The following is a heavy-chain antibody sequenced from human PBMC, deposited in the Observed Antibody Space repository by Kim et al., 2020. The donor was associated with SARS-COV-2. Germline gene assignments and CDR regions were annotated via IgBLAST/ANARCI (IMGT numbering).Heavy chain of an antibody. CDR1: GFTFSSYA. CDR2: ISGSGGST. Sequence: GGSLRLSCAASGFTFSSYAMSWVRQAPGKGLEWVSAISGSGGSTYYADSVKGRFTISRDNSKNTLYLQMNSLRAEDTAVYYCAKDGQGDIPRYDILTGYYTDYYFDYWGQGTLVTVSS. J-gene: IGHJ4*02. D-gene: IGHD3-9*01. V-gene: IGHV3-23*01. CDR3: AKDGQGDIPRYDILTGYYTDYYFDY.